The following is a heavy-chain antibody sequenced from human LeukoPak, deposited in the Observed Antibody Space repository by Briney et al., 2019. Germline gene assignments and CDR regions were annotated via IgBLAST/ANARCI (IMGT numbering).Heavy chain of an antibody. V-gene: IGHV4-34*01. J-gene: IGHJ5*02. Sequence: PSETLSLTCAVYGGSFSGYYWSWIRQPPGKGLEWIGEINHSGSTNDNPSLKSRVTISVDTSKNQFSLKLSSVTAADTAVYYCARGSQFYSYPNWFDPWGQGTLVTVSS. CDR3: ARGSQFYSYPNWFDP. CDR2: INHSGST. D-gene: IGHD5-18*01. CDR1: GGSFSGYY.